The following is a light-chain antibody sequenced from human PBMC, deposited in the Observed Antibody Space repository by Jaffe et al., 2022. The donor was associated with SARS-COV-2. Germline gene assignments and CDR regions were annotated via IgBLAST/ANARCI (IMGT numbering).Light chain of an antibody. CDR1: NIGYKN. J-gene: IGLJ2*01. CDR2: RDR. Sequence: SYELTQPLSVSVALGQTAKITCGGINIGYKNVHWYQQKPGQAPVVLIYRDRSRPSGIPERFSGSNSGNTATLTISRAQAGDEADYYCQVWDSTTVVFGGGTKLTVL. CDR3: QVWDSTTVV. V-gene: IGLV3-9*01.